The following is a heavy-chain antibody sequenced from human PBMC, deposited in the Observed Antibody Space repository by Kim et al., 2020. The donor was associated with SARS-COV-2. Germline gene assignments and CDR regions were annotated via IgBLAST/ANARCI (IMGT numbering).Heavy chain of an antibody. CDR1: GFTFSDYY. J-gene: IGHJ6*02. Sequence: GGSLRLSCAASGFTFSDYYMSWIRQAPGKGLEWVSYISSSSSYTNYADSVKGRFTISRDNAKNSLYLQMNSLRAEDTAVCYCGRVGYDYVWGSYRDYYYYYGMDVWGQGTTVTVSS. CDR3: GRVGYDYVWGSYRDYYYYYGMDV. CDR2: ISSSSSYT. V-gene: IGHV3-11*05. D-gene: IGHD3-16*02.